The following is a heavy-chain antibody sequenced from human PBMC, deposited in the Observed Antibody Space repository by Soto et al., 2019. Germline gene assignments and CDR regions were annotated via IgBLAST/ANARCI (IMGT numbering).Heavy chain of an antibody. Sequence: VESLKISCKGSGYSFSTYWIGWVRQMPGKGLEWMGIIYPGDSDTRYSPSLQGQVTISVDKSISTAYLQWSSLKASDTAMYYCARLVFRTYYYDSWGQGTLVTVSS. J-gene: IGHJ4*02. D-gene: IGHD3-22*01. CDR3: ARLVFRTYYYDS. V-gene: IGHV5-51*01. CDR2: IYPGDSDT. CDR1: GYSFSTYW.